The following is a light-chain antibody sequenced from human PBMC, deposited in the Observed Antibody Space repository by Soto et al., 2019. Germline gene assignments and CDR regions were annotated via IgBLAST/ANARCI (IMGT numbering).Light chain of an antibody. CDR1: QGIINY. Sequence: IQLTQSPASLSASVGDRVTISCRASQGIINYLAWYQQKPGQAPMLLIYGASTWYSGVPSSFGGSGSGTDFTLTISSLQPEDFATYYCQQYYSSPPTFGHGTKVDIK. V-gene: IGKV1-9*01. CDR2: GAS. CDR3: QQYYSSPPT. J-gene: IGKJ3*01.